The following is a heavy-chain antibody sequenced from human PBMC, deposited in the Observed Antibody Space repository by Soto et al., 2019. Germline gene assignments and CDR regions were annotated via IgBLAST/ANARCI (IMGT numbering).Heavy chain of an antibody. J-gene: IGHJ4*02. CDR2: IKRDGSEK. Sequence: EMQLVESGGGLVQPGGSLRLSCAASGFTFGSNWMSWVRQAPGKGLEWVANIKRDGSEKYYVDSAKGRFTISRDNAKNTLYLQMNSLRADDTAVYYCASLEWESTGYADYWGQGTLVTVSS. CDR1: GFTFGSNW. D-gene: IGHD3-3*01. V-gene: IGHV3-7*03. CDR3: ASLEWESTGYADY.